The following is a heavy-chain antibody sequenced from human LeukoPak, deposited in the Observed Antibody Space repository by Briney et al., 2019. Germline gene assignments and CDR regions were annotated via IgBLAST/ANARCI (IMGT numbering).Heavy chain of an antibody. Sequence: SETLSLTCTVSGGSISSYYWSWIRQPPGKGLEWIGYIYYSGSTNYNPSLKSRVTISVDTSKNQFSLKLSSVTAADTAVYYCARSMSPATAFDIWGQGTMVTVSS. V-gene: IGHV4-59*01. CDR3: ARSMSPATAFDI. J-gene: IGHJ3*02. CDR1: GGSISSYY. CDR2: IYYSGST.